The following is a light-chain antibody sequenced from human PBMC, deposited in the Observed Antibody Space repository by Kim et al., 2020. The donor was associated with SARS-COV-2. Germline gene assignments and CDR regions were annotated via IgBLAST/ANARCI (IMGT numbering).Light chain of an antibody. CDR2: ASN. CDR3: QSYDSSLSGWV. Sequence: GVTISCSGSSSNSGAGYDVPWYQQLPGTAPKLLIYASNNRPSGVPDRFSGSKSGTSASLAITGLQAEDEADYYCQSYDSSLSGWVFGGGTQLTVL. V-gene: IGLV1-40*01. CDR1: SSNSGAGYD. J-gene: IGLJ3*02.